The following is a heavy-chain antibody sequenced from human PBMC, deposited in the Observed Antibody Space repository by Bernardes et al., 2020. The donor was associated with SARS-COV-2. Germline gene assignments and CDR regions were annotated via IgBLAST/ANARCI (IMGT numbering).Heavy chain of an antibody. CDR2: INPNSGGT. Sequence: ASVKVSFKASGYTFTDYYMHWVRQAPGQGLEWMGWINPNSGGTNYAQEFQGRVTMTRDTSITTAYMELSRLRSDDTAVYYCARENWYFDLWGRGTLVTVSS. CDR3: ARENWYFDL. J-gene: IGHJ2*01. CDR1: GYTFTDYY. V-gene: IGHV1-2*02.